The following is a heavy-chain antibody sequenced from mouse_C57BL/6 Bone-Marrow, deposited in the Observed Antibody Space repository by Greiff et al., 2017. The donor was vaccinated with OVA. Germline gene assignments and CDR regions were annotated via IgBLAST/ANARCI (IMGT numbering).Heavy chain of an antibody. D-gene: IGHD1-1*01. J-gene: IGHJ1*03. V-gene: IGHV5-16*01. CDR3: ARDLYYGSRKWYFDV. CDR1: GFTFSDYY. CDR2: INYDGSST. Sequence: EVHLVESEGGLVQPGSSMKLSCTASGFTFSDYYMAWVRQVPEKGLEWVANINYDGSSTYYLDSLKSRFIISRDNAKNILYLQMSSLKSEDTATYYCARDLYYGSRKWYFDVWGTGTTVTVSS.